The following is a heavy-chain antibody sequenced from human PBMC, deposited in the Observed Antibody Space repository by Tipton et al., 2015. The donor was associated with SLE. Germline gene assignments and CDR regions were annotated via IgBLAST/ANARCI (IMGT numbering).Heavy chain of an antibody. V-gene: IGHV3-48*03. CDR3: ASLGRSGVSY. J-gene: IGHJ4*02. CDR1: GFTFSSYE. D-gene: IGHD3-3*01. CDR2: ISSSGSTI. Sequence: SLRLSCAASGFTFSSYEMNWVRQAPGKGLEWVSYISSSGSTIYYADSVRGRFTISRDNAKNSLYLQMNSLRAEDTAVYYCASLGRSGVSYWGQGTLVTVSS.